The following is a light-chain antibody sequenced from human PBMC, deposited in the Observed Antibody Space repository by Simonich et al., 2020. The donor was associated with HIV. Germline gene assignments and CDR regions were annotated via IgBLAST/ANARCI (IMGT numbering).Light chain of an antibody. Sequence: QLVLTQSHSASASLGASVKLTCTLSSGHSTYAIAWHHQQPEKGPRYLMKFNSDGSHNKGDGIPDRFSGSSSGAERYLTITSLQSEDEADYYCQTWGTGIGVFGGGTKLTVL. CDR3: QTWGTGIGV. CDR1: SGHSTYA. CDR2: FNSDGSH. J-gene: IGLJ3*02. V-gene: IGLV4-69*01.